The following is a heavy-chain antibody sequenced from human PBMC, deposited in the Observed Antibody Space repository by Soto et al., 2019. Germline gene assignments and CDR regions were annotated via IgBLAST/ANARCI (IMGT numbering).Heavy chain of an antibody. D-gene: IGHD2-21*01. J-gene: IGHJ6*02. Sequence: QVQLQESGPGLVKASETLSLTCTVSGDSISHYYWTWVRQPPGKGLEWIGYIFYTGSTDYNPSLKGRVTISLETSKNQFSLKLTSVTAADTAVYYCARYPYCVDASCNPSYHCYGMAVWGQGTTVAVSS. CDR1: GDSISHYY. CDR3: ARYPYCVDASCNPSYHCYGMAV. V-gene: IGHV4-59*01. CDR2: IFYTGST.